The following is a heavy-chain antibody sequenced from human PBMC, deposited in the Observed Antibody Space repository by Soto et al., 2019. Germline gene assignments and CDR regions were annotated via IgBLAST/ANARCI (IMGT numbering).Heavy chain of an antibody. Sequence: GSLSPSCTASGFTFSSYAMSWVRQAPGKVLVWVSAIGGSGGSTYYADSVKGRLTVSRDNSKNTLYLQMNSVRAEDTAVSYCAKDLDYCDSSGYTFDFWGQGTMVTV. V-gene: IGHV3-23*01. D-gene: IGHD3-22*01. J-gene: IGHJ3*01. CDR1: GFTFSSYA. CDR3: AKDLDYCDSSGYTFDF. CDR2: IGGSGGST.